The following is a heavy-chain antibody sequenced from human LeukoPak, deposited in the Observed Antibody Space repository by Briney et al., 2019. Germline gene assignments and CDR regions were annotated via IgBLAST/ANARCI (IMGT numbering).Heavy chain of an antibody. Sequence: ASVKVSXKASGYTFTGYYMHWVRQAPGQGLEWMGWINPNSGGTNYAQTFQGRVTMTKGTSNSTAYMELSRLRSDDTAVYYCAKGLYSSGWSSTTQNWFDPLGQGTLVTVSS. CDR1: GYTFTGYY. CDR2: INPNSGGT. D-gene: IGHD6-19*01. J-gene: IGHJ5*02. V-gene: IGHV1-2*02. CDR3: AKGLYSSGWSSTTQNWFDP.